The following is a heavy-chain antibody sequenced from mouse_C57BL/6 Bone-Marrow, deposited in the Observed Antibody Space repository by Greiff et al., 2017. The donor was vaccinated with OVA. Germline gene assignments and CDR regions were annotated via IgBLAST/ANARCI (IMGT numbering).Heavy chain of an antibody. Sequence: DVQLQESGPGMVKPSQSLSLTCTVTGYSITSGYDWHWIRHFPGNKLEWMGYISYSGSTNYNPSLKSRISITHDTSKNHFFLKLNSVTTEDTATYYCARSKSYGSSYFDYWGQGTTLTVSS. CDR1: GYSITSGYD. CDR2: ISYSGST. J-gene: IGHJ2*01. CDR3: ARSKSYGSSYFDY. D-gene: IGHD1-1*01. V-gene: IGHV3-1*01.